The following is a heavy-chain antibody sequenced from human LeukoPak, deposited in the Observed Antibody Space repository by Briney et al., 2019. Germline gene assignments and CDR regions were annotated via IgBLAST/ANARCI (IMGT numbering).Heavy chain of an antibody. D-gene: IGHD5-18*01. V-gene: IGHV4-34*01. CDR3: ARGGGTAMVRRYFDY. CDR2: INHSGST. CDR1: GGSFSGYY. Sequence: SETLSLTCAVYGGSFSGYYWSWIRQPPGKGLEWIGEINHSGSTNYNPSLKSRVTISVDTSKNQFSLKLSSVTAADTAVYYCARGGGTAMVRRYFDYWGQGTLVTVSS. J-gene: IGHJ4*02.